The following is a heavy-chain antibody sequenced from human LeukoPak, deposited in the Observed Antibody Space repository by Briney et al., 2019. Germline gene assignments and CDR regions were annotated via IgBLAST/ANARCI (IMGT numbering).Heavy chain of an antibody. CDR1: GFIFSSYE. CDR2: IHSSGSSM. J-gene: IGHJ3*02. CDR3: ARDRTMRGTIPEGAFDI. V-gene: IGHV3-48*03. D-gene: IGHD1-14*01. Sequence: PGGSLRLSCAASGFIFSSYEMNWVRQAPGKGLEWISYIHSSGSSMYYADSVKGRFTISRDNAKSSLYLQMNSLRAEDTAVYYCARDRTMRGTIPEGAFDIWGQGTMVTVSS.